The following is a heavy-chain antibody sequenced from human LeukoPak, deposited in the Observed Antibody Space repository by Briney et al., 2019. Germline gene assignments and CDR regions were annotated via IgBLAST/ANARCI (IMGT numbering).Heavy chain of an antibody. CDR2: INHSGSI. CDR1: GGSFSGYY. CDR3: ARGRIQLYY. Sequence: SETLSLTCAVYGGSFSGYYWSWIRQPPGKGLEWIGEINHSGSINYNPSLKSRVTISVDTSKHQFSLTLSSVTAADTAVYYCARGRIQLYYWGQGTLVTVSS. V-gene: IGHV4-34*01. D-gene: IGHD5-18*01. J-gene: IGHJ4*02.